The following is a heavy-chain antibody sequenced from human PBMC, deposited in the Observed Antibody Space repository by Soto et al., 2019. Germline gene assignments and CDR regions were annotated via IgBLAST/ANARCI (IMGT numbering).Heavy chain of an antibody. D-gene: IGHD4-17*01. Sequence: ASVKVSCKASGYTFTSYGISWVRQAPGQGLEWMGWISAYNGNTNYAQKLQGRVTMTTDTSTSTAYMELRSLRSDDTAVYYCARGRVATVTTHYHYGMDVWGQGTTVTV. CDR1: GYTFTSYG. V-gene: IGHV1-18*04. CDR2: ISAYNGNT. CDR3: ARGRVATVTTHYHYGMDV. J-gene: IGHJ6*02.